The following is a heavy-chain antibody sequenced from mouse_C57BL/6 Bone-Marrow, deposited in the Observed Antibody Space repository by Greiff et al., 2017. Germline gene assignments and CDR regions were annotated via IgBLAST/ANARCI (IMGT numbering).Heavy chain of an antibody. D-gene: IGHD1-1*01. J-gene: IGHJ2*01. V-gene: IGHV14-3*01. CDR2: IDPANGNT. Sequence: VQLQQSVAELVRPGASVKLSCPASGFNIKNTYMLWVKQRPEQGLEWIGRIDPANGNTKYAPKFQGKATITADPSSNTAYLQLSSLTSEDTASYYCASNYYGLDYWGQGTTPPASS. CDR3: ASNYYGLDY. CDR1: GFNIKNTY.